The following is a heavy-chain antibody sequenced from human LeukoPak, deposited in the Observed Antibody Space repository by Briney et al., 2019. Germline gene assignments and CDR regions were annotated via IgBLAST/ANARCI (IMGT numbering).Heavy chain of an antibody. D-gene: IGHD3-10*01. J-gene: IGHJ4*02. CDR3: ARDLYGSGNYYFDY. CDR1: GYSISSRYY. Sequence: PSETLSLTCAVSGYSISSRYYWSWIRQPPGKGLEWIGYIYDIVSTNYNPSLKSRVTISVDTSKNQFSLKLSSVTAADTAVYYCARDLYGSGNYYFDYWGQGTLVTVSS. V-gene: IGHV4-59*01. CDR2: IYDIVST.